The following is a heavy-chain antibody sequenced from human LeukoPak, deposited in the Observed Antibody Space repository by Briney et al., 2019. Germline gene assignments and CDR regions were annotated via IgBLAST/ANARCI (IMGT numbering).Heavy chain of an antibody. J-gene: IGHJ4*02. CDR1: GFTFSDYY. CDR3: ARRGFSDSRGYYPDFDY. CDR2: ARNKANSHTT. V-gene: IGHV3-72*01. Sequence: GGSLRLSCVASGFTFSDYYMDWVRQAPGKGLEWVGRARNKANSHTTEYAASVKGRFIISRDDSKSSLYLQMNSLKTEDTAVYFCARRGFSDSRGYYPDFDYWGRGILVTVSS. D-gene: IGHD3-22*01.